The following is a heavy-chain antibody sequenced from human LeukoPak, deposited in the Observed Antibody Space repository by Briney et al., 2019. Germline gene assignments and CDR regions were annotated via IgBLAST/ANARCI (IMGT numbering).Heavy chain of an antibody. Sequence: GGSLRLSCAASGFTFGSYAMNWVRQAPGKGLEWVSSISGSGSGTYYADSAKGRFTISRDNSKKTLYLQMNSLRADDTAVYYCANYDNSGRNYYFDSWGQGTQVTVSS. J-gene: IGHJ4*02. CDR1: GFTFGSYA. V-gene: IGHV3-23*01. D-gene: IGHD3-22*01. CDR3: ANYDNSGRNYYFDS. CDR2: ISGSGSGT.